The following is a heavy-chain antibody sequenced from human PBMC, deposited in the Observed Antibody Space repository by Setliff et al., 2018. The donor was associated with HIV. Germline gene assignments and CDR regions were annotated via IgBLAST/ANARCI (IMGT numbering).Heavy chain of an antibody. J-gene: IGHJ4*02. CDR1: GYTFTRYY. CDR3: ARGPHCSSTSCFGGFDY. Sequence: GASVKVSCKASGYTFTRYYIHWVRQALGQGLEWMGIINPSGGSTTYTQKFQGTGTVTRDTSTSTVYMELSSLRSEDTAVYYCARGPHCSSTSCFGGFDYWGQGTLVTVSS. CDR2: INPSGGST. D-gene: IGHD2-2*01. V-gene: IGHV1-46*01.